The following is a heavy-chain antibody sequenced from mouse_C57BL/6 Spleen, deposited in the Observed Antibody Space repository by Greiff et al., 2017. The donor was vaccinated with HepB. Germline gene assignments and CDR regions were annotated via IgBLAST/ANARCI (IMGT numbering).Heavy chain of an antibody. D-gene: IGHD1-1*01. CDR2: IYPGDGDT. J-gene: IGHJ2*01. CDR1: GYAFSSSW. CDR3: ASRSTLVATRSPYFDD. Sequence: VQLMESGPELVKPGASVKISCKASGYAFSSSWMNWVKQRPGKGLEWIGRIYPGDGDTNYNGKFKGKATLTADKSSSTAYMQLSSLTSEASAFDFCASRSTLVATRSPYFDDGGQGTTLTVSS. V-gene: IGHV1-82*01.